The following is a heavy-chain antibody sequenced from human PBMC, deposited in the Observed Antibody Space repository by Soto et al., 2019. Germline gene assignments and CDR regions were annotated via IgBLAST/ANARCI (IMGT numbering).Heavy chain of an antibody. J-gene: IGHJ3*02. Sequence: ASVKVSCKAPADTFTSYYIHWVRQAPGKGLEWVSAISGSGGSTYYADSVKGRFTISRDNSKNTLYLQMNSLRAEDTAVYYCAKDWGPSGEEAFDIWGQGTMVTVSS. V-gene: IGHV3-23*01. CDR1: ADTFTSYY. D-gene: IGHD7-27*01. CDR2: ISGSGGST. CDR3: AKDWGPSGEEAFDI.